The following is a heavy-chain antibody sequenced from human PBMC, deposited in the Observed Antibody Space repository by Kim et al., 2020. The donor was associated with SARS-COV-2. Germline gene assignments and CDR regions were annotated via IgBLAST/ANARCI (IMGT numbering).Heavy chain of an antibody. CDR3: ARWGVTEHY. D-gene: IGHD3-16*01. Sequence: SETLSLTCTVSGYSISSGYYWGWIRQPPGKGLEWIGSIYHSGSTYYNPSLKSRVTISVDTSKNQFSLKLSTVTAADTAVYYCARWGVTEHYWGQGTLVTV. CDR1: GYSISSGYY. J-gene: IGHJ4*02. CDR2: IYHSGST. V-gene: IGHV4-38-2*02.